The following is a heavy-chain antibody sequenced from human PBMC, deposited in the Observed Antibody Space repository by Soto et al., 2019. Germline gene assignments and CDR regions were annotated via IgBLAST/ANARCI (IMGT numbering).Heavy chain of an antibody. CDR1: GFTFSSHA. J-gene: IGHJ4*02. Sequence: GGSLRLSCAASGFTFSSHAMSWVRQAPGKGLEWVSAISGSGGSTYYADSVKGRFTISRDNSKNTLYLQMNSLRAEDTAVYYCAKDLEVARDSSGSIDYWGQGTLVTVSS. D-gene: IGHD3-22*01. CDR2: ISGSGGST. CDR3: AKDLEVARDSSGSIDY. V-gene: IGHV3-23*01.